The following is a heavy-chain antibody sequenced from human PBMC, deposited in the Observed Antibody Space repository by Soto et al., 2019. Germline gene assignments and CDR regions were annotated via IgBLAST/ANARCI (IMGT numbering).Heavy chain of an antibody. J-gene: IGHJ4*02. V-gene: IGHV3-48*01. CDR2: ISSSSSTI. D-gene: IGHD5-12*01. CDR3: ARDLDGYDLYLDY. CDR1: GFTFSSYS. Sequence: GGSLRLCCAASGFTFSSYSMNWVRQAPGKGLEWVSYISSSSSTIYYADSVKGRFTISRDNAKNSLYLQMNILRAEDTAVYYCARDLDGYDLYLDYWGQGTLVTVSS.